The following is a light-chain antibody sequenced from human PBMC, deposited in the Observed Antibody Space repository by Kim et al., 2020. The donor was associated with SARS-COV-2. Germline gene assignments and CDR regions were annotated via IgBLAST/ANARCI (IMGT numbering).Light chain of an antibody. V-gene: IGKV1-27*01. Sequence: ATVGDEVTITCRASQGSSNELAWYQQKPGKAPKLLIYATSTFQSGVPSRFRGSRSGTDFTLIITRLQPEDVATYYCQKYDSAPWTFGQGTKVDIK. J-gene: IGKJ1*01. CDR3: QKYDSAPWT. CDR2: ATS. CDR1: QGSSNE.